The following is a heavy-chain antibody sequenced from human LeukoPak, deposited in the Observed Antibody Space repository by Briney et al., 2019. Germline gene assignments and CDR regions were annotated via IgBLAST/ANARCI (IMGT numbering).Heavy chain of an antibody. Sequence: GGSLRLSCSASGFTFSSYAMHWVRQAPGKGLEYVSAISSNGGSTYYADSVKGRFTISRDNSKNTLYLQMNSLRAEDTAVYYCAKGDDYGDYAVAYGVDYWGQGTLVTVSS. CDR3: AKGDDYGDYAVAYGVDY. V-gene: IGHV3-64*04. CDR1: GFTFSSYA. D-gene: IGHD4-17*01. J-gene: IGHJ4*02. CDR2: ISSNGGST.